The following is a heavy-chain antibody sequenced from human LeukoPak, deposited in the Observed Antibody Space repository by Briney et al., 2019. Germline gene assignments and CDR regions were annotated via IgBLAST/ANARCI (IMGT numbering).Heavy chain of an antibody. D-gene: IGHD3-22*01. CDR3: ARVGQDSSGYYRIFDY. Sequence: SETLSLTCIVSGGSISSYYWSWIRQPAGKGLEWIGRIFTSGSTYYNPPLKSRVTISVDKSKNQFSLKLSSVTAADTAVYYCARVGQDSSGYYRIFDYWGQGTLVTVSS. J-gene: IGHJ4*02. CDR2: IFTSGST. V-gene: IGHV4-4*07. CDR1: GGSISSYY.